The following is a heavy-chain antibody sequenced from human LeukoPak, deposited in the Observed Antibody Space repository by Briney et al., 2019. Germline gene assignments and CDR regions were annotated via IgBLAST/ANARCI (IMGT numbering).Heavy chain of an antibody. CDR3: ARFRREQQLVVAFDI. CDR2: IWRSGSA. J-gene: IGHJ3*02. D-gene: IGHD6-13*01. CDR1: GGSVSSST. V-gene: IGHV4-59*02. Sequence: SETLSLTCTVSGGSVSSSTWSWIRQPPGKRLEWIGYIWRSGSANYNPSLKSRVTISSDTSNSQISLELRSVTVADTAVYYCARFRREQQLVVAFDIWGQGTMVTVSS.